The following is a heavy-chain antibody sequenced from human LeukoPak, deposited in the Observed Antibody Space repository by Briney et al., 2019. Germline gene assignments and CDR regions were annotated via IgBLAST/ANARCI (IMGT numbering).Heavy chain of an antibody. D-gene: IGHD3-3*01. CDR3: ATNYYDFWSGYKD. CDR2: ISGSGGST. CDR1: GFTFGSYA. Sequence: GGSLRLSCAASGFTFGSYAMSWVRQAPGKGLEWVSAISGSGGSTYYADSVKGRFTISRDNSKNTLYLQMNSLRAEDTAVYYCATNYYDFWSGYKDWGQGTLVTVSS. J-gene: IGHJ4*02. V-gene: IGHV3-23*01.